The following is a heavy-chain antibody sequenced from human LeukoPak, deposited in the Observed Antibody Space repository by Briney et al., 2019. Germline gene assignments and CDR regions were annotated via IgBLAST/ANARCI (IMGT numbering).Heavy chain of an antibody. D-gene: IGHD5-18*01. Sequence: ASVKVSCKASGYTFTGYYMHWVRQAPGQGLEWMGRINPNSGGTNYAQKFQGRVTMTRDTSVSTAYMELSRLRSDDTAVYYCARSDTAMGFDYWGQGTLVTVSS. CDR3: ARSDTAMGFDY. V-gene: IGHV1-2*06. J-gene: IGHJ4*02. CDR1: GYTFTGYY. CDR2: INPNSGGT.